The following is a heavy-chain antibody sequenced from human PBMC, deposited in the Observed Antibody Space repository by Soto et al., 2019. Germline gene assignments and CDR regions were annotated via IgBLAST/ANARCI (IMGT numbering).Heavy chain of an antibody. CDR1: SDSISRSHW. CDR2: SYYSGSV. Sequence: QEQLQESGPGLVKPSGTLSLTCAVSSDSISRSHWLTWVRQPPGKGLEWLGDSYYSGSVYYNPSLRSRNSISMDKTSKQVSLNLSSVTAADTAVYYCAGGSLVTHYYYYHMDVWGKGTPVTVSS. CDR3: AGGSLVTHYYYYHMDV. D-gene: IGHD2-21*02. J-gene: IGHJ6*03. V-gene: IGHV4-4*02.